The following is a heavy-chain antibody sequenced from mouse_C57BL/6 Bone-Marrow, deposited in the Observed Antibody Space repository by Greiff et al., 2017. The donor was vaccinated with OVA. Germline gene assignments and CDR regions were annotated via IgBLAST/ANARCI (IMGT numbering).Heavy chain of an antibody. D-gene: IGHD1-1*01. CDR3: TTCKGTLFAY. CDR2: IYPGSGST. V-gene: IGHV1-55*01. Sequence: VQLQQPGAELVKPGASVKMSCKASGYTFTSYWITWVKQRPGQGLEWIGDIYPGSGSTNYNEKFKSKATLTVDTSSNTAYLQLSSLTSEDTAVYYCTTCKGTLFAYWGQGTLVTVSA. CDR1: GYTFTSYW. J-gene: IGHJ3*01.